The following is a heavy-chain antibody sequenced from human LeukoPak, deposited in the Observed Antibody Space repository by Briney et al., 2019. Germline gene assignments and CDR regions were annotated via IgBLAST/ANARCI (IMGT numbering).Heavy chain of an antibody. CDR3: ARVRMTGYDNYYYYGMDV. J-gene: IGHJ6*02. D-gene: IGHD3-9*01. CDR1: GSSISSSIHY. CDR2: VYPSAST. Sequence: SETLSLTLNVSGSSISSSIHYLGWIREPPGKGLEWIGRVYPSASTYPTLPRQSRVTISEDTSNNQLSLKLSSVTAADTAVFYCARVRMTGYDNYYYYGMDVWGQGTTVTVSS. V-gene: IGHV4-39*01.